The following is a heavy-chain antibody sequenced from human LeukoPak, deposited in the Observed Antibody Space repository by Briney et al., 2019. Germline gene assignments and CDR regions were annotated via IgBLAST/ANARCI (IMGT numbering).Heavy chain of an antibody. V-gene: IGHV1-58*02. CDR3: AAAPYDYYDSSGYYYVFDY. Sequence: ASVKVSCKASRFTFTSSAMQWVRQARGQRLEWIGWIVVGSGNTNYAQKFQERVTITRDMSTSTAYMELSSLRSEDTAVYYCAAAPYDYYDSSGYYYVFDYWGQGTLVTVSS. CDR2: IVVGSGNT. J-gene: IGHJ4*02. CDR1: RFTFTSSA. D-gene: IGHD3-22*01.